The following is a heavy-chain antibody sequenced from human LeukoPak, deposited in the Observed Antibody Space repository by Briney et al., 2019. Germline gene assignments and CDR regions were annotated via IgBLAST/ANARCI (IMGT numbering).Heavy chain of an antibody. V-gene: IGHV1-69*06. CDR3: ARESGYDSSGYYYRFFDY. Sequence: GASVKVSCKASGGTFSSYAISWVRQAPGQGLEWMGGIIPIFGTANYAQKFQGRVTITADKSTSTAYMELSSLRSEDTAVYYCARESGYDSSGYYYRFFDYWGQGTLVTVSS. D-gene: IGHD3-22*01. CDR1: GGTFSSYA. CDR2: IIPIFGTA. J-gene: IGHJ4*02.